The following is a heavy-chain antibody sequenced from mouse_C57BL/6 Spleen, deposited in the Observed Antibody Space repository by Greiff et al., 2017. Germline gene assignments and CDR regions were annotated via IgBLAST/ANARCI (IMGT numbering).Heavy chain of an antibody. CDR3: AIPEDY. Sequence: VKLMESGPELVKPGASVKISCKASGYAFSSSWMNWVKQRPGKGLEWIGRIYPGDGDTNYNGKFKGKATLTADKSSSTAYMQLSSLTSGDSAVYFCAIPEDYWGQGTTLTVSS. CDR1: GYAFSSSW. D-gene: IGHD5-1*01. V-gene: IGHV1-82*01. J-gene: IGHJ2*01. CDR2: IYPGDGDT.